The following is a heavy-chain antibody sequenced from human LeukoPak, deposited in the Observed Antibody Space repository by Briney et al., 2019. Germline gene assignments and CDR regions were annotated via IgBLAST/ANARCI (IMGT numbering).Heavy chain of an antibody. Sequence: ASVKVSCKASGYTFTGYYMHWVRQAPAQGLEWMGWINPNSGGTNYAQKFQGRVTMTRDTSISTAYMELSRLRSDDTAVYYCARGVVTATSQVNWFDPWGQGTLVTVSS. V-gene: IGHV1-2*02. CDR3: ARGVVTATSQVNWFDP. CDR1: GYTFTGYY. J-gene: IGHJ5*02. CDR2: INPNSGGT. D-gene: IGHD2-21*02.